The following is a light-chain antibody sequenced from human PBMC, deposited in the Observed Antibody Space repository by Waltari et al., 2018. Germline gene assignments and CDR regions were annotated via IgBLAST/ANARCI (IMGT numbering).Light chain of an antibody. CDR1: RSDPGSNF. V-gene: IGLV1-47*01. J-gene: IGLJ3*02. Sequence: QSVLTQPPSVSETPGQRVTISCSGCRSDPGSNFVYWYQHVPGTAPRLLISRNDQRPSGVPDRFSGSKSGTSASLAISGLRPEDEADYYCAAWDGSLSGWVFGGGTKVTVL. CDR3: AAWDGSLSGWV. CDR2: RND.